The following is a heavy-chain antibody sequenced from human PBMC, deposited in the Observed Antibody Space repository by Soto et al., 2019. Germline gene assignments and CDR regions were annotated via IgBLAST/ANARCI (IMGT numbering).Heavy chain of an antibody. CDR3: ARDDYGDYDIYYYYGMDV. J-gene: IGHJ6*02. CDR2: INAGNGNT. V-gene: IGHV1-3*01. Sequence: ASVKVSCKASGGTFSSYAISWVRQAPGQGLEWVGWINAGNGNTKYSQKFQGRVTITRDTSASTAYMELSSLRSEDTAVYYCARDDYGDYDIYYYYGMDVWGQGTTVTVSS. CDR1: GGTFSSYA. D-gene: IGHD4-17*01.